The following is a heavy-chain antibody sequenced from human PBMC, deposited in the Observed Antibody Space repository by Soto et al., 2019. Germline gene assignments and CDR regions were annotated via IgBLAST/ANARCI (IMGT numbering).Heavy chain of an antibody. J-gene: IGHJ4*02. D-gene: IGHD4-17*01. Sequence: EVQLLESGGGLVQPGGSLRLSCAASGFTFSSYAMSWVRQAPGKGLEWVSAISGSGGSTYYADSVKGRFTIYRDNSKNTLYLQMNSLRAEDTAVYYCANSNDDYGDYVDYWGQGTLVTVSS. CDR3: ANSNDDYGDYVDY. CDR1: GFTFSSYA. V-gene: IGHV3-23*01. CDR2: ISGSGGST.